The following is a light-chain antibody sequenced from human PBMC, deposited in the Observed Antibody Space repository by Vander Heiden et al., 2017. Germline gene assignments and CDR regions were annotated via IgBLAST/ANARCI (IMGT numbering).Light chain of an antibody. CDR1: QGISSA. CDR3: QQFNSYGLFT. V-gene: IGKV1-13*02. Sequence: AIQLTQSPSSLSASVGDRVTITCRASQGISSALAWYQQKPGKAPKLLIYDASSLESGVPSRFSGSGSGTDFTLTISSRQPEDFATYYCQQFNSYGLFTFGHGTKVXIK. J-gene: IGKJ3*01. CDR2: DAS.